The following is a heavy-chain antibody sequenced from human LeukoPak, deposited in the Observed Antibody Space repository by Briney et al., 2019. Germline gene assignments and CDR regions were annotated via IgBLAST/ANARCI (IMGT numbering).Heavy chain of an antibody. CDR2: INPSGGST. CDR1: GYTFTSYY. Sequence: ASVKVSCKASGYTFTSYYMHWVRQAPGQGLEWMGIINPSGGSTSYAQKFQGRVTMTRDTSTSTVYMELSSLRSEDTAVYYCATQLVVQYYGIDVWGQGTTVTVSS. J-gene: IGHJ6*02. V-gene: IGHV1-46*01. D-gene: IGHD2-21*01. CDR3: ATQLVVQYYGIDV.